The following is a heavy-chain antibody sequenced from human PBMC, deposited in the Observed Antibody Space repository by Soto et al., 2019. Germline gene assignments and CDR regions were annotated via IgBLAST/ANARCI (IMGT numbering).Heavy chain of an antibody. V-gene: IGHV4-61*08. CDR3: ARRYGFCFDY. CDR2: IYYRGST. D-gene: IGHD5-18*01. CDR1: GGSISSGGYY. J-gene: IGHJ4*02. Sequence: SETLSLTCAVSGGSISSGGYYWSWIRQHPGKGLEWIGYIYYRGSTNYNPSLKSRVTISVDTSKNQFSLKLSSVTAADTAVYYCARRYGFCFDYWGQGTLVTVSS.